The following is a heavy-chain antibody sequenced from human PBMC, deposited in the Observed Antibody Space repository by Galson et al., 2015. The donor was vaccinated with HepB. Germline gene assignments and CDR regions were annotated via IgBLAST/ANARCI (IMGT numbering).Heavy chain of an antibody. CDR3: ARDNSLAFMVRGVTLANYYFDY. D-gene: IGHD3-10*01. CDR1: GFTSSSYS. CDR2: ISSSSSTI. V-gene: IGHV3-48*02. Sequence: SLRLSCAASGFTSSSYSMNWVRQAPGKGLEWVSYISSSSSTIYYADSVKGRFTISRDNAKNSLYLQMNSLRDEDTAVYYCARDNSLAFMVRGVTLANYYFDYWGQGTLVTASS. J-gene: IGHJ4*02.